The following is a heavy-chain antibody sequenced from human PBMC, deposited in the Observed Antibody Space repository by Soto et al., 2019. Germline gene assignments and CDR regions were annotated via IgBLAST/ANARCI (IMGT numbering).Heavy chain of an antibody. CDR3: AKGSRSYCAFDY. CDR2: ISGSGGST. J-gene: IGHJ4*02. Sequence: EVQLLESGGGWVQPGGSLRLSCAASGFIFSSYAMSLVRQAPGKGLEWVSAISGSGGSTYYADSVKGRFTISRDNSKNTLYLQMNSLRAEYTAVYYCAKGSRSYCAFDYWGQGPLVTVSS. CDR1: GFIFSSYA. V-gene: IGHV3-23*01. D-gene: IGHD2-21*01.